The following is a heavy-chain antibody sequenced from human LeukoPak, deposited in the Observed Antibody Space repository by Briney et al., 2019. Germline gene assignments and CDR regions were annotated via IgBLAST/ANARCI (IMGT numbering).Heavy chain of an antibody. D-gene: IGHD7-27*01. CDR2: ITTSDGNT. V-gene: IGHV3-23*01. CDR1: GFTFSSYT. Sequence: GGSLRLSCAASGFTFSSYTMSWVRQAPGKGLEWVSTITTSDGNTYYAGSVKGRFTVSRDNSKNTLFLLMNSLRAEDTAVYYCAKDGGLWVSAHWGDSWGRGTLATVSS. CDR3: AKDGGLWVSAHWGDS. J-gene: IGHJ4*02.